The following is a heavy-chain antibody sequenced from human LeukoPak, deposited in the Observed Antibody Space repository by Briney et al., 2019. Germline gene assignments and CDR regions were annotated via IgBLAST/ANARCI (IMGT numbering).Heavy chain of an antibody. CDR3: ARSPTGSGSYYGLDY. D-gene: IGHD1-26*01. Sequence: GASVKVSCKASGYTFTSYYMHSVRQAPGQRLEWVAIINPNPSGGSTSYAQKFQGRVTMTRDMSTSTVYMEVSSLRSEDTAVYYCARSPTGSGSYYGLDYWGQGTLVAVSS. CDR1: GYTFTSYY. V-gene: IGHV1-46*01. CDR2: INPNPSGGST. J-gene: IGHJ4*02.